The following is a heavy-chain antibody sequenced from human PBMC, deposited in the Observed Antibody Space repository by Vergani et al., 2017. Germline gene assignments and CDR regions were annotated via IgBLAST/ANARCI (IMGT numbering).Heavy chain of an antibody. V-gene: IGHV3-21*01. Sequence: EVQLVESGGGLVKPGGSLRLSCAASGLTFSTCGMHWVRQAPGKGLEWVSSISSSSSYIYYADSVKGRFTISRDNAKNSLYLQMNSLRAEDTAVYYCARDLFYYDSSGYYSGFFDYWGQGTLVTVSS. CDR3: ARDLFYYDSSGYYSGFFDY. D-gene: IGHD3-22*01. CDR1: GLTFSTCG. J-gene: IGHJ4*02. CDR2: ISSSSSYI.